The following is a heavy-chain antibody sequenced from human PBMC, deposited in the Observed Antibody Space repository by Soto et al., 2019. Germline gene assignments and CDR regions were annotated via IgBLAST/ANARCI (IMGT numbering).Heavy chain of an antibody. CDR3: ARLTVAPPRYGMDV. D-gene: IGHD4-17*01. CDR1: GGSIISSSYY. CDR2: IYYSGST. V-gene: IGHV4-39*01. J-gene: IGHJ6*02. Sequence: QLQLQESGPGLVKPSETLSLTCTVSGGSIISSSYYWGWIRQPPRKGLEWIGSIYYSGSTYYNPSLKSRVTISVDTSKNQFSLKLSFVTAADTAVYYCARLTVAPPRYGMDVWGHGTTVTVSS.